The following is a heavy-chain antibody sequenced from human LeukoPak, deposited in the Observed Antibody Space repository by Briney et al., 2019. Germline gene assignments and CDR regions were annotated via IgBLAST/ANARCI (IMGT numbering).Heavy chain of an antibody. V-gene: IGHV3-23*01. CDR1: GFTFVSHG. CDR2: ISGSGGNT. CDR3: ARVPQGLGSSWFFFDY. D-gene: IGHD6-13*01. Sequence: GGTLRLSCAASGFTFVSHGMSWVRQAPGKGLEWVSTISGSGGNTFYADSVKGRFTISRDNSKNTLYLQMNSLRAEDTAVYYCARVPQGLGSSWFFFDYWGQGTLVTVSS. J-gene: IGHJ4*02.